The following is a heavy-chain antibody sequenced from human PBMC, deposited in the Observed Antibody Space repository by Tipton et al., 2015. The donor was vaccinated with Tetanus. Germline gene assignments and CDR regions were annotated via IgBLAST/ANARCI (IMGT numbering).Heavy chain of an antibody. Sequence: QSGAEVKKPGAAVKVSCKTSGYSFSSNDINWVRQAAGQGFEWMGWISGYNGNTNFTQKFQGRLTMTRDTSTSTAYMELRSLRSDDTAVYFCARDQLDHWGQGTLVTVSS. CDR3: ARDQLDH. CDR1: GYSFSSND. V-gene: IGHV1-18*01. CDR2: ISGYNGNT. J-gene: IGHJ4*02.